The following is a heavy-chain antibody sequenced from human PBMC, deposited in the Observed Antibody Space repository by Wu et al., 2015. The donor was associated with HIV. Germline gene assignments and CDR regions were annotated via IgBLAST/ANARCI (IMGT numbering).Heavy chain of an antibody. CDR1: GGTFNNYA. V-gene: IGHV1-69*05. CDR2: VIPIFYTV. J-gene: IGHJ5*02. Sequence: QVQLVQSGAEVRKPGSSVKVSCKASGGTFNNYAIVWVRQAPGQGLEWMGGVIPIFYTVNYAPNFQGRVTFTRDESTTTYYMTLSSLKPDDTAVYFCVRENQEQTATVTWFDPWGQGTLVIVSS. D-gene: IGHD4-17*01. CDR3: VRENQEQTATVTWFDP.